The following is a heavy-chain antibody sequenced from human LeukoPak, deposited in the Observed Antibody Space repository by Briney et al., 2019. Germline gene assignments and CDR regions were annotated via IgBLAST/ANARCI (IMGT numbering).Heavy chain of an antibody. CDR2: IWYDGSNK. CDR3: ARDVNILWPKYYFDY. Sequence: GGSLRLSCAASGFTFSSYGMHWVRQVPGKGLEWVAVIWYDGSNKYYADSVKGRFTISRDNSKNTLYLQMNSLRAEDTAVYYCARDVNILWPKYYFDYWGQGTLVTVSS. D-gene: IGHD3-10*01. J-gene: IGHJ4*02. V-gene: IGHV3-33*01. CDR1: GFTFSSYG.